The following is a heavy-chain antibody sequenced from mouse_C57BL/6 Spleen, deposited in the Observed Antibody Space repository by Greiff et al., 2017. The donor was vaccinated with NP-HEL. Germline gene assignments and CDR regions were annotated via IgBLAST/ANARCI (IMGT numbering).Heavy chain of an antibody. CDR1: GYTFTSYW. CDR3: ARSVLVVANPFDY. J-gene: IGHJ2*01. D-gene: IGHD1-1*01. V-gene: IGHV1-72*01. Sequence: VQLQQSGPELVKPGASVKLSCKASGYTFTSYWMHWVKQRPGRGLEWIGRIDPNSGGTKYNEKFKSKATLTVDKPSSTAYMQLSSLTSEDSAVYYCARSVLVVANPFDYWGQGTTLTVSS. CDR2: IDPNSGGT.